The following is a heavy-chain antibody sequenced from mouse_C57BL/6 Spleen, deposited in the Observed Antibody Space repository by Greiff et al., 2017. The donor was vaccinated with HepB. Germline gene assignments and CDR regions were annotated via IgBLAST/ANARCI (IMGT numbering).Heavy chain of an antibody. CDR2: ILPGSGST. J-gene: IGHJ4*01. Sequence: QVQLQQSGAELMKPGASVKLSCKATGYTFTGYWIEWVKQRPGEILPGSGSTNYNEKFKGKATFTADTSSNTAYMQLSSLTTEDSAIYYCARTMDYWGQGTSVTVSS. V-gene: IGHV1-9*01. CDR3: ARTMDY. CDR1: GYTFTGYW.